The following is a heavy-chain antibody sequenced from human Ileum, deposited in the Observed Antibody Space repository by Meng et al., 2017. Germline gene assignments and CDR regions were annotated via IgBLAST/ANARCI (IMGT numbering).Heavy chain of an antibody. CDR2: ISKSGTTM. V-gene: IGHV3-48*03. CDR1: GFTFSNYE. Sequence: GESLKISCAASGFTFSNYEMNWVRQAPGKGLEWLSYISKSGTTMYYADSVKGRFTTSRDNAQNSVYLQMDRLRAEDTAVYYCARDKDYGGIHLDYWGQGTLVTVSS. D-gene: IGHD4-23*01. CDR3: ARDKDYGGIHLDY. J-gene: IGHJ4*02.